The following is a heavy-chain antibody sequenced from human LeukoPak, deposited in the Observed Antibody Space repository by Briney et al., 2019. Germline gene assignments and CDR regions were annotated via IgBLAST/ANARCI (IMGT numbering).Heavy chain of an antibody. Sequence: QAGGSLRLSCAASGFTFDDYGMSWVRQAPGKGLEWVSGINWNGGSTGYADSVKGRFTISRDNAKNSLYLQMSSLRAEDTALYSCACFSSRLAVAGTFDYWGQGTLVTVSS. J-gene: IGHJ4*02. CDR2: INWNGGST. CDR1: GFTFDDYG. V-gene: IGHV3-20*04. D-gene: IGHD6-19*01. CDR3: ACFSSRLAVAGTFDY.